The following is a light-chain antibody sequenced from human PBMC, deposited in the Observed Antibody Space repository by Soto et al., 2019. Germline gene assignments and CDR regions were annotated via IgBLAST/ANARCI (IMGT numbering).Light chain of an antibody. J-gene: IGLJ1*01. Sequence: QSALTQPPSASGSPGHSVTISCAGTVSDVGGYNYVSWYQQHPGKVPQLMIYQVSKRPSGVPDRFSASKSDTTASLTISGLQAEDEGDYYCMSYAGGNRFVFGTGTKVTVL. CDR3: MSYAGGNRFV. CDR2: QVS. V-gene: IGLV2-8*01. CDR1: VSDVGGYNY.